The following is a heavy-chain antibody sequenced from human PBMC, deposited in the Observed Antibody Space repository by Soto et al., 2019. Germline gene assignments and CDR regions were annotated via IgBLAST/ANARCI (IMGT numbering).Heavy chain of an antibody. CDR1: GGSISSYY. Sequence: QVQLQESGPGLVKPSETLSLTCTVSGGSISSYYWSWIRQPPGKGLEWIGYIYYTGSTNYNPSLMSRGAITAATSNTQISRKLSSVTAADTAVFYCARQWRDYVCDYWGQGTLVTVSS. D-gene: IGHD3-16*01. CDR2: IYYTGST. J-gene: IGHJ4*02. V-gene: IGHV4-59*08. CDR3: ARQWRDYVCDY.